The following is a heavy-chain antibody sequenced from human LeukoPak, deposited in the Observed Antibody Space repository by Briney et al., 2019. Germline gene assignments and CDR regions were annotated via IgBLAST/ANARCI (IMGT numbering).Heavy chain of an antibody. CDR3: ARGPSISVFDY. CDR2: IWYDGSNK. D-gene: IGHD2-2*01. J-gene: IGHJ4*02. Sequence: AVIWYDGSNKYYADSVKGRFTISRDNSKNTLYLQMNSLRAEDTAVYYCARGPSISVFDYWGQGTLVTVSS. V-gene: IGHV3-33*01.